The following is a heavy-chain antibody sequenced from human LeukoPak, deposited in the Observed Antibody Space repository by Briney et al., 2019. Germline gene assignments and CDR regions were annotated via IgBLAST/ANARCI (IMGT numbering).Heavy chain of an antibody. CDR2: IYPGDSDT. Sequence: GESLRISCKGSGYSFTTYCIAWVRQMPGKGLEWMGIIYPGDSDTRYSPSFQGQVTISVDKSISTAYLQWSSLKASDTAVYYCATGWIYSSKFDYWGERCLVTVSS. D-gene: IGHD5-12*01. V-gene: IGHV5-51*01. CDR3: ATGWIYSSKFDY. J-gene: IGHJ4*02. CDR1: GYSFTTYC.